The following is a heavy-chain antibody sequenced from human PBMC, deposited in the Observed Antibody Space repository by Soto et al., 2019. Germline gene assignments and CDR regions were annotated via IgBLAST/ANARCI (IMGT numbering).Heavy chain of an antibody. V-gene: IGHV3-23*01. D-gene: IGHD3-22*01. J-gene: IGHJ6*02. CDR3: AKVDDYYDSSGYYSSVNCYGMDV. Sequence: GGSLRLSCAASGFTFSSYAMSWVRQAPGKGLEWVSAISGSGGSTYYADSVKGRFTISRDNSKNTLYLQMNSLRAEDTAVYYCAKVDDYYDSSGYYSSVNCYGMDVWGQGTTVTVSS. CDR2: ISGSGGST. CDR1: GFTFSSYA.